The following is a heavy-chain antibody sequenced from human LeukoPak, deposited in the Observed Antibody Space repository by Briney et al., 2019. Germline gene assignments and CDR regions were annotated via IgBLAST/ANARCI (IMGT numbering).Heavy chain of an antibody. J-gene: IGHJ6*03. CDR3: ARGDRGGYNYGEYYYYMDV. D-gene: IGHD5-18*01. V-gene: IGHV1-8*03. CDR2: MNPNSGNT. Sequence: ASVKVSCKASGYTFSNYDINWVRQATGQGLEWMGWMNPNSGNTGYAQKFQGRVTITRNASISTAYMELSSLRSEDTAVYYCARGDRGGYNYGEYYYYMDVWGKGTTVTVSS. CDR1: GYTFSNYD.